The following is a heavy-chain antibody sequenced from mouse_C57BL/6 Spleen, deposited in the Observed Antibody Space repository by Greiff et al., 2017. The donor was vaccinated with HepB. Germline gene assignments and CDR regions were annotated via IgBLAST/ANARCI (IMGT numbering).Heavy chain of an antibody. V-gene: IGHV1-53*01. CDR3: ARSGVHYYGSSYGGPAWFAY. CDR2: INPSNGGT. D-gene: IGHD1-1*01. CDR1: GYTFTSYW. Sequence: QVQLQQPGTELVKPGASVKLSCKASGYTFTSYWMHWVKQRPGQGLEWIGNINPSNGGTNYNEKFKSKATLTVDKSSSTAYMQLSSLTSEDSAVYYCARSGVHYYGSSYGGPAWFAYWGQGTLVTVSA. J-gene: IGHJ3*01.